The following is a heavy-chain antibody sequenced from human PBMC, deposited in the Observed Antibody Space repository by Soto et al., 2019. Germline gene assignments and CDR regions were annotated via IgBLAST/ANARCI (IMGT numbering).Heavy chain of an antibody. CDR3: AKDANWNEPEYYFDY. CDR1: GFTFDDYA. J-gene: IGHJ4*02. V-gene: IGHV3-9*01. CDR2: ISWNSGSI. D-gene: IGHD1-1*01. Sequence: GGSLRLSCAASGFTFDDYAMHWVRQAPGKGLEWVSGISWNSGSIGYADSVKGRFTISRDNAKNSLYLQMNSLRAEDTALYYCAKDANWNEPEYYFDYWGQGTLVTVSS.